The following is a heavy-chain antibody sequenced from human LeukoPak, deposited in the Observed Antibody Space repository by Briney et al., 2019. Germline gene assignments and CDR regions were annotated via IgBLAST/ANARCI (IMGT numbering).Heavy chain of an antibody. Sequence: GGSLRLSCAASGFTFSSYSMNWVRQAPGKGLEWVSSISSSSSYIYYADSVKGRFTISRDNAKNSLYLQMNSLRAEDTAVYYCARVRSKAIQLWLLHAFDIWGQGTMVTVSS. CDR1: GFTFSSYS. J-gene: IGHJ3*02. V-gene: IGHV3-21*01. D-gene: IGHD5-18*01. CDR2: ISSSSSYI. CDR3: ARVRSKAIQLWLLHAFDI.